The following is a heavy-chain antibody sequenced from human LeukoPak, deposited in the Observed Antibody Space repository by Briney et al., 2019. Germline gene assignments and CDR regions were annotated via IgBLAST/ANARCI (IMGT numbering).Heavy chain of an antibody. CDR2: IIPIFGTA. V-gene: IGHV1-69*13. CDR3: ARANYDFWSGYSTRNSYYYYMDV. J-gene: IGHJ6*03. D-gene: IGHD3-3*01. CDR1: GGTFSSYA. Sequence: SVKVSCKASGGTFSSYAISWVRQAPGQGLEWMGGIIPIFGTANYAQKFQGRVTITADESTSTTYMELSSLRSEDTAVYYCARANYDFWSGYSTRNSYYYYMDVWGKGTTVTVSS.